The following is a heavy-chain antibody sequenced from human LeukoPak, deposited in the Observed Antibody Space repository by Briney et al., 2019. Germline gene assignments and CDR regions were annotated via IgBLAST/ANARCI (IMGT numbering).Heavy chain of an antibody. J-gene: IGHJ4*02. D-gene: IGHD3-22*01. CDR1: GGSFSGYY. Sequence: SETLSLTCAVYGGSFSGYYWSWIRQPPGKGLEWIGEINHSGSTNYNPSLKSRVTISVDTSKNQFSLKLSSVTAADTAVHYCATPFRYDSSGYFYWGQGTLVTVSS. V-gene: IGHV4-34*01. CDR3: ATPFRYDSSGYFY. CDR2: INHSGST.